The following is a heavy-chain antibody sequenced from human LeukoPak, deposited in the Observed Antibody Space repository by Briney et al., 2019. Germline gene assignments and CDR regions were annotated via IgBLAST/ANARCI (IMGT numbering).Heavy chain of an antibody. D-gene: IGHD4/OR15-4a*01. CDR1: GFTLGSYG. V-gene: IGHV3-53*01. CDR2: IYSDNT. J-gene: IGHJ4*02. CDR3: ARRAGAYSHPYDY. Sequence: GGSLRLSCAASGFTLGSYGMSWVRQAPGKGLEWVSFIYSDNTHYSDSVKGRFTISRDNSKNTLYLQMNSLRAEDTAVYYCARRAGAYSHPYDYWGQGTLVTVSS.